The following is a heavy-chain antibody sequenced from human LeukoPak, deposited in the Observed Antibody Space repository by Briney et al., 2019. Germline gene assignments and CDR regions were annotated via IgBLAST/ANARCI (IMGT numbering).Heavy chain of an antibody. Sequence: KPSETLSLTCTVSGGSISSSSYYWGWIRQPPGKGLEWIGSIYYSGSTYYNPSLKSRVTISVDTSKNQFSLKLSSVTAADTAVHYCAPRSRSYGIFDYWGQGTLVTVSS. CDR3: APRSRSYGIFDY. V-gene: IGHV4-39*01. D-gene: IGHD5-18*01. J-gene: IGHJ4*02. CDR2: IYYSGST. CDR1: GGSISSSSYY.